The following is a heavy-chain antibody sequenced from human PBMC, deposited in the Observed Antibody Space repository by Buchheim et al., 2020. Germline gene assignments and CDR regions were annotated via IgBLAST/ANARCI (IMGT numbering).Heavy chain of an antibody. V-gene: IGHV4-39*02. D-gene: IGHD3-10*01. CDR2: MHYSGSA. CDR3: SNHTVLQGVIERGFFYN. J-gene: IGHJ4*02. Sequence: QVQLQESGPGLVKPSETLSLTCTVSSGSISSSHSYWGWIRQPPGKGLEWIGNMHYSGSAYSNPSLRSRVTLPVDPSKNHFSLRLYSVTAADTAGYFCSNHTVLQGVIERGFFYNWGQGTL. CDR1: SGSISSSHSY.